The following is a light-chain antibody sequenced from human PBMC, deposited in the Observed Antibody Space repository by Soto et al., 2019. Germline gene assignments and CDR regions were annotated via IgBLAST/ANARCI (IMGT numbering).Light chain of an antibody. J-gene: IGKJ4*01. V-gene: IGKV1-12*01. CDR2: AAS. CDR1: EDISTW. Sequence: IQITQSPSPVSPPVGDRVTITCRSSEDISTWLAWYQQKPGKAPKLLLYAASSLQSGVPSRFSGSGSWTEFTLTISSLQPEDFATYYCQHADSCPLITFGRGTKVDIK. CDR3: QHADSCPLIT.